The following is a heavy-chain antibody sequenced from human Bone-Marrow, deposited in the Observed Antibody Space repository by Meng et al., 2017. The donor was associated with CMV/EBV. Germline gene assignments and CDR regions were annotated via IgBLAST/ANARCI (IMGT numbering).Heavy chain of an antibody. CDR3: ARKSTYSSSWYVSK. CDR2: INHSGST. V-gene: IGHV4-34*01. Sequence: QGQLKQGGGGLLKPSETLSLTCAVYGGSFSGYYWSWIRQPPGKGLEWIGEINHSGSTNYNPSLKSRVTISVDTSKNQFSLKLSSVTAADTAVYYCARKSTYSSSWYVSKWGQGTLVTVSS. CDR1: GGSFSGYY. D-gene: IGHD6-13*01. J-gene: IGHJ4*02.